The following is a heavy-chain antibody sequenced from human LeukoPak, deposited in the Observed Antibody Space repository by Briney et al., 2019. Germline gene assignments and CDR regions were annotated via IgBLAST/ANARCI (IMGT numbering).Heavy chain of an antibody. V-gene: IGHV1-2*02. CDR3: ARDFAGTTSRYNCYAMDV. J-gene: IGHJ6*02. CDR1: GYSFTDHS. Sequence: EASVKVSCKASGYSFTDHSMHWVRQAPGQGLEWMGWITPNSGGTNYAQKFQGRVTMTRDPSISTAYMELSRLRSDDTAVYYCARDFAGTTSRYNCYAMDVWGQGTTVTVSS. D-gene: IGHD1-7*01. CDR2: ITPNSGGT.